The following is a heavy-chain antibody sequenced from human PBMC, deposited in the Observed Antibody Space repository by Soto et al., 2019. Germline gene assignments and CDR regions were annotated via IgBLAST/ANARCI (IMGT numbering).Heavy chain of an antibody. Sequence: EVQLVESGGGLVKPGGSLRLSCAASGFTFSNAWMNWVRQAPGKGLEWVGRIKSNTDGGTTDYAAPVKGRFTISKDDSKNTLYLQMNSLKTQDTSVYYCTTDTTMVREVPGQIDYWGQGTLVTVSS. V-gene: IGHV3-15*07. J-gene: IGHJ4*02. CDR3: TTDTTMVREVPGQIDY. CDR1: GFTFSNAW. D-gene: IGHD3-10*01. CDR2: IKSNTDGGTT.